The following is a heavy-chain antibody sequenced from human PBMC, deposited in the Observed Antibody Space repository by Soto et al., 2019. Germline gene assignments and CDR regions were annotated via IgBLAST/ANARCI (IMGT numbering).Heavy chain of an antibody. J-gene: IGHJ4*02. D-gene: IGHD1-26*01. V-gene: IGHV4-30-2*01. CDR2: INHLGTT. Sequence: SETLSLTCTVSGASITYGGYSWSWIRQTPGKGLEWIGYINHLGTTFYNPSFESRLTLSIDRAKNQFSLNLNSMSAADRAVYFCARGGGSDSFDYWGQGILVTVSS. CDR1: GASITYGGYS. CDR3: ARGGGSDSFDY.